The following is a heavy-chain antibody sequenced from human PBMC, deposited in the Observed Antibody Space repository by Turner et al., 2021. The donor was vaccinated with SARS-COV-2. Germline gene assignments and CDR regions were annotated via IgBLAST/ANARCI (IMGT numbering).Heavy chain of an antibody. J-gene: IGHJ4*02. Sequence: EVQLLESGGGLVQPGGSLRLSCAASGFIFSSYGMSWVRQAPGKCLEWVSVISGSGDTTYYADSVEGRFTISRDNSKNTLYLQMNSLRVAETAVYYWATRSGSYAGFDSWGQGTLVTVSS. CDR3: ATRSGSYAGFDS. CDR2: ISGSGDTT. CDR1: GFIFSSYG. V-gene: IGHV3-23*01. D-gene: IGHD1-26*01.